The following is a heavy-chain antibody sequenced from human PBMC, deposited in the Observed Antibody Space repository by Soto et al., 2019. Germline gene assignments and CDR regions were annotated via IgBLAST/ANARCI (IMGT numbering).Heavy chain of an antibody. CDR3: ARDGEEYSSSSVWFDP. Sequence: QVQLVESGGGVVQPGRSLRLSCAASGFTFSSYGMHWVRQAPGKGLEWVAVIWYDGSNKYYADSVKGRFTISRDNSKNMLYLQMNSLRAEDTAVYYCARDGEEYSSSSVWFDPWGQGTLVTVSS. CDR2: IWYDGSNK. CDR1: GFTFSSYG. V-gene: IGHV3-33*01. J-gene: IGHJ5*02. D-gene: IGHD6-6*01.